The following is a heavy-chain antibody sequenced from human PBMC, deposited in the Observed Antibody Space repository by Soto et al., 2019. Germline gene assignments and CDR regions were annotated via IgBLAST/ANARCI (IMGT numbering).Heavy chain of an antibody. CDR1: GFTVSDS. D-gene: IGHD6-19*01. V-gene: IGHV3-53*01. CDR3: ASEGSGYFGK. J-gene: IGHJ4*01. Sequence: GGSLRLSCSVAGFTVSDSMSWVRQAPGKGLECVSFIHSDGSTHYTDSVRGRFTISRDNSKNTLYLQMDRLRVDDTAVGSCASEGSGYFGKWGQEALVATSS. CDR2: IHSDGST.